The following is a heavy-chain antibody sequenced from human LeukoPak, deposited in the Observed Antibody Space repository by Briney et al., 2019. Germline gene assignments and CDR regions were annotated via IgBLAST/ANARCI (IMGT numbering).Heavy chain of an antibody. CDR1: GYTLTELS. V-gene: IGHV1-24*01. CDR3: ATEAAAAVENWFDP. CDR2: FDPEDGET. J-gene: IGHJ5*02. Sequence: GASVKVSCKVSGYTLTELSMHWVRQAPGKGLEWMGGFDPEDGETIYAQKFQGRVTMTEDTSTDTAYMELSSLRSEDTAVYYCATEAAAAVENWFDPWGQGTLVTVSS. D-gene: IGHD6-13*01.